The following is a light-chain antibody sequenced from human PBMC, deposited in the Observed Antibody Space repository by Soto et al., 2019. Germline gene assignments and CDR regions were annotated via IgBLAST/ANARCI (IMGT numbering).Light chain of an antibody. V-gene: IGKV1-5*03. J-gene: IGKJ1*01. CDR1: QAISSW. Sequence: DIQMTQSPSTLSGSVGDRVTITCRASQAISSWLAWYQQKPGKAPKLLIYKASTLKSGVPSRFSSSGSVTQFTLNISSLQPDDFAPYCCQHYTIYSEAFGQGTKVEL. CDR2: KAS. CDR3: QHYTIYSEA.